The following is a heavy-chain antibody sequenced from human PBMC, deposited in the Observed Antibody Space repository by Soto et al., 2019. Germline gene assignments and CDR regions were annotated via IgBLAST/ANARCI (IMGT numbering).Heavy chain of an antibody. D-gene: IGHD6-19*01. CDR1: GYTFTSYG. J-gene: IGHJ4*02. V-gene: IGHV1-18*01. CDR3: ASHAHWGSSGWYPG. Sequence: QVQLVQSGAEVKKPGASVKVSCKASGYTFTSYGISWVRQAPGQGLEWMGWISAYNGNTNYEQKLQSRVTMTTDTSTSTAYMELRSLRSDDTAVYYCASHAHWGSSGWYPGWGQGTLVTVSS. CDR2: ISAYNGNT.